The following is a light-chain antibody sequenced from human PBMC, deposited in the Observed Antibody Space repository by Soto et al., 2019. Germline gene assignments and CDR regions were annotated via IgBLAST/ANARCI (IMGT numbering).Light chain of an antibody. CDR3: CSYAGSYTWV. J-gene: IGLJ1*01. CDR1: SSDVGSYNF. V-gene: IGLV2-11*01. Sequence: QSALTQPRSVSGSPGQSVTISCTGTSSDVGSYNFVSWYQQHPGKAPNLMIYDVSKRPAGVPHRFTRPKSGNTACLTISGLQAEDEADYYCCSYAGSYTWVFGTGTKLTVL. CDR2: DVS.